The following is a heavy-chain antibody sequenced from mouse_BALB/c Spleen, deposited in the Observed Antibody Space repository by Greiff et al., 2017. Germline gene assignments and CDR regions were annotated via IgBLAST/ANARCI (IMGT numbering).Heavy chain of an antibody. CDR2: IWAGGST. V-gene: IGHV2-9*02. CDR1: GFSLTSYG. Sequence: VMLVESGPGLVAPSQSLSLTCTVSGFSLTSYGVHWVRQPPGKGLEWLGVIWAGGSTNYNSALMSRLSISKDNSKSQVFLKMNSLQTDDTAMYYCARDVRCAMDYWGQGTSVTVSS. J-gene: IGHJ4*01. CDR3: ARDVRCAMDY.